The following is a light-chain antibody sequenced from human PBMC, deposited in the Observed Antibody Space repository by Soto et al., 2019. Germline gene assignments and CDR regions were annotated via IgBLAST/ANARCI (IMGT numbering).Light chain of an antibody. V-gene: IGLV2-14*01. CDR1: SGDVGGYDY. J-gene: IGLJ3*02. Sequence: QSALTQPATVSGSPGQPITISCTGTSGDVGGYDYVSWYQQHPGKVPKLIIYEVSIRASGVSNRFSASKSANTASLTISGLQPEDEADYYCSSFTSSGTLFGGGTKLTVL. CDR3: SSFTSSGTL. CDR2: EVS.